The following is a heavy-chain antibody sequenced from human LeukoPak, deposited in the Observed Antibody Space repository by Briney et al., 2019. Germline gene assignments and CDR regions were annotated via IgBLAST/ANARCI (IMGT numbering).Heavy chain of an antibody. CDR1: GFTFSSYS. V-gene: IGHV3-48*01. D-gene: IGHD3-22*01. J-gene: IGHJ6*03. Sequence: GGSLRLSCAASGFTFSSYSMNWVRQAPGKGLEWVSSISSSSSTIYYADSVKGRFTISRDNAKNSLYLQMNSLRAEDTAVYYCARDRGYYDSSWDYYYYMDVWGKGTTVTVSS. CDR3: ARDRGYYDSSWDYYYYMDV. CDR2: ISSSSSTI.